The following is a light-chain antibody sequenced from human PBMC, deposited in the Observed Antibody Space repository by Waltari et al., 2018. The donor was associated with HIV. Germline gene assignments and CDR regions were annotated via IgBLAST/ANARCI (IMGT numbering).Light chain of an antibody. J-gene: IGLJ2*01. CDR3: SSYTSSSPV. Sequence: ALTQPASVSGSPGPSITIPSPGTSRDVVGYNYLSWYQQPPGKAPKLMIYDVSNRPSGGSKRFSGSQSGNTASLTISGLQAEDEADYYCSSYTSSSPVFGGGTKLTVL. V-gene: IGLV2-14*01. CDR1: SRDVVGYNY. CDR2: DVS.